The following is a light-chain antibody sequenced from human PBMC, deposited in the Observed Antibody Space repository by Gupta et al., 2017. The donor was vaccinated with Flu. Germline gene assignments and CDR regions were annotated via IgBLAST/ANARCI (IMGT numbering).Light chain of an antibody. J-gene: IGKJ4*01. V-gene: IGKV1-39*01. CDR2: AAS. Sequence: DIQMTQSPSSLSASVGDRVTITCRASQSISSYLNWYQQKPGKAPKLLIYAASSLQSGVPSRFSGSGSGTDFTLTISSRQPEDFATYSCQQSDSTPDLTFGGGTKVEIK. CDR3: QQSDSTPDLT. CDR1: QSISSY.